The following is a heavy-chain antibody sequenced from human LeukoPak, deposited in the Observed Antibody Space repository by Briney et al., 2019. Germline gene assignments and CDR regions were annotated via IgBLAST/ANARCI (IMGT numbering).Heavy chain of an antibody. CDR1: GGTFSSYA. V-gene: IGHV1-69*05. CDR2: IIPIFGTA. J-gene: IGHJ5*02. CDR3: ARVIIGYCSSTSCSHWFDP. Sequence: SVKVSCKASGGTFSSYAISWVRQAPGQGLEWMGGIIPIFGTANYAQKFQGRVTITTDESTSTAYMELSSLRSEDTAVYYCARVIIGYCSSTSCSHWFDPWGQGTLVTVS. D-gene: IGHD2-2*01.